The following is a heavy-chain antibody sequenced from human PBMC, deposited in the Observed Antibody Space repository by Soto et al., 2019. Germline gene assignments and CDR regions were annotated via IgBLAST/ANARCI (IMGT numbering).Heavy chain of an antibody. Sequence: QLQLQESGPGLVKPSETLSLTCTVSGGSISSSSYYWGWIHQPPGKGLEWIGSIYYSGSTYYNPSLKSRVTISVDTSKNQFSLKLSSVTAADTAVYYCARQRSGWYFPDAFDIWGQGTMVTVSS. CDR2: IYYSGST. D-gene: IGHD6-19*01. CDR1: GGSISSSSYY. CDR3: ARQRSGWYFPDAFDI. V-gene: IGHV4-39*01. J-gene: IGHJ3*02.